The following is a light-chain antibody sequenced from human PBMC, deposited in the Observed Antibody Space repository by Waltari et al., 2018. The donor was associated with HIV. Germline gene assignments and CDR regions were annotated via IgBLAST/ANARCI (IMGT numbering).Light chain of an antibody. CDR3: HQAYNLPST. Sequence: RATLSCRASQSATCCHLSWQQEMPGQPPRLFIHGASTRATGLPARLSGRESETDFTLTISSLQPEHFAVYSCHQAYNLPSTFGQGTNVEVK. J-gene: IGKJ1*01. CDR2: GAS. CDR1: QSATCCH. V-gene: IGKV3D-7*01.